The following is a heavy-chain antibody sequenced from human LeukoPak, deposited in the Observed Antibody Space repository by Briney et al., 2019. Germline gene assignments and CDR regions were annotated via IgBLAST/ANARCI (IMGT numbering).Heavy chain of an antibody. D-gene: IGHD3-10*01. CDR3: AKYGLAGSGRFHDASDI. V-gene: IGHV3-23*01. CDR1: GFTFSSYG. CDR2: ITGSGGST. Sequence: PGRSLRLSCAASGFTFSSYGMTWVRQAPGEGLEWVSAITGSGGSTYYADSVKGRSTISRDNSKNTLYLQMNGLRAEDTAVYYCAKYGLAGSGRFHDASDIWGQGTMVTVSA. J-gene: IGHJ3*02.